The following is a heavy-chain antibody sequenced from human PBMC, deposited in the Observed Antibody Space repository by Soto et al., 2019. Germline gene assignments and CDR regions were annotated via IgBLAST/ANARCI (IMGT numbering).Heavy chain of an antibody. CDR3: ARSRPYYDILTGYSTDYYYYGMDV. Sequence: SETLSLTCAVYGGSFSGYYWSWIRQPPGKGLEWIGEINHSGSTNYNPSLKSRVTISVDTSKNQFSLKLSSVTAADTAVYYCARSRPYYDILTGYSTDYYYYGMDVWGQGTTVTVS. CDR2: INHSGST. CDR1: GGSFSGYY. J-gene: IGHJ6*02. D-gene: IGHD3-9*01. V-gene: IGHV4-34*01.